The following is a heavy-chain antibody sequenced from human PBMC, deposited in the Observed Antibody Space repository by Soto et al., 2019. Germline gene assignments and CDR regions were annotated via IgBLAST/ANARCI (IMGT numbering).Heavy chain of an antibody. CDR2: IYYSGST. CDR1: GGYIRSYY. V-gene: IGHV4-59*01. Sequence: PSEMLSLTCTVSGGYIRSYYWSWIRQPPGKGLEWIGYIYYSGSTNYNPSLKSRVTISVDTSKNQFSLKLSSVTAADTAVYYCARRYGYAFDIWGQGTMVTVSS. CDR3: ARRYGYAFDI. D-gene: IGHD4-17*01. J-gene: IGHJ3*02.